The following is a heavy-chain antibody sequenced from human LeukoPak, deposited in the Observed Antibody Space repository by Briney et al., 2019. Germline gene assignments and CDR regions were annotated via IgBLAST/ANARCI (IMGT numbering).Heavy chain of an antibody. CDR3: ASTIATRYFDY. CDR2: IKEDGSEK. J-gene: IGHJ4*02. V-gene: IGHV3-7*03. CDR1: GLTFSNYG. D-gene: IGHD6-6*01. Sequence: PGGSLRLSCAASGLTFSNYGMHWVRQAPGKGLEWVANIKEDGSEKYYVDSVKGRFTISRDNAKNSLYLQMNSLRAEDTAVYYCASTIATRYFDYWGQGTLVTVSS.